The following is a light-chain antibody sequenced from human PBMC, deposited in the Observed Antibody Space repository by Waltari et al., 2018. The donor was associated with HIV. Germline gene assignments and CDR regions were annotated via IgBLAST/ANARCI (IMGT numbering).Light chain of an antibody. CDR2: EVM. CDR1: SRDVGGYTY. V-gene: IGLV2-14*01. CDR3: SSYSSSDTHVV. Sequence: QSALTQPASVSGSPGQSITISCTGTSRDVGGYTYVSWYQQHPGKAPKFMIYEVMNRPSGVSNRFSGSKSGNTASLTISGLQAEDEAYYYCSSYSSSDTHVVFGGGTKLTVL. J-gene: IGLJ2*01.